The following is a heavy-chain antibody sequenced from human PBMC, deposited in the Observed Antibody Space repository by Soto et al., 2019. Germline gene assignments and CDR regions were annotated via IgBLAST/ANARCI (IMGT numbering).Heavy chain of an antibody. V-gene: IGHV1-3*01. CDR3: ARDPSGLNRYFQH. CDR2: INAGNGNT. Sequence: QVQLVQSGAEVKKPGASVKVSCKASGYTFTSYAMHWVRQAPGQRLEWMGWINAGNGNTKYSQKFQGRVTITRDTSASTAYMELSSLRSEDTAVYYCARDPSGLNRYFQHWGQGTLVTVSS. J-gene: IGHJ1*01. CDR1: GYTFTSYA. D-gene: IGHD6-19*01.